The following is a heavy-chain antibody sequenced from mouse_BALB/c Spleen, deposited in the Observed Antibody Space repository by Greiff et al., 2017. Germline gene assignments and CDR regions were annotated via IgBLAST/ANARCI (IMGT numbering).Heavy chain of an antibody. J-gene: IGHJ1*01. D-gene: IGHD2-2*01. CDR2: ISYDGSN. Sequence: EVKLVESGPGLVKPSQSLSLTCSVTGYSITSGYYWNWIRQFPGNKLEWMGYISYDGSNNYNPSLKNRISITRDTSKNQFFLKLNSVTTEDTATYYCARWLPRYFDVWGAGTTVTVSS. CDR3: ARWLPRYFDV. V-gene: IGHV3-6*02. CDR1: GYSITSGYY.